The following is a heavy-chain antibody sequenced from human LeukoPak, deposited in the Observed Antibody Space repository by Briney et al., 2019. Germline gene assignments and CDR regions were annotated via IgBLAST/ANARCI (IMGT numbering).Heavy chain of an antibody. CDR1: GFSVSNNY. Sequence: GSLRLSCAASGFSVSNNYMSWVRQAPGKGLEWVSVIYSGDITYYTDSVKGRFTISRDNSKNTLYLQMNNLRAEDTAVYYCARGSGYSYGFPDYWGQGTLVTVSS. CDR2: IYSGDIT. CDR3: ARGSGYSYGFPDY. V-gene: IGHV3-53*01. J-gene: IGHJ4*02. D-gene: IGHD5-18*01.